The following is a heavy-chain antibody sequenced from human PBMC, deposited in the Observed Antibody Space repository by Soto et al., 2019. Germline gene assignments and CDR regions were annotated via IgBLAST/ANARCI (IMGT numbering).Heavy chain of an antibody. J-gene: IGHJ4*02. CDR1: GGSISSGGYF. CDR2: IYHSGST. V-gene: IGHV4-30-2*01. CDR3: ARASTTLTALDY. D-gene: IGHD4-17*01. Sequence: QLQLQESGSGLVKPSQTLSLTCAVSGGSISSGGYFCSWIRQPPGKGLEWIGYIYHSGSTYYNPSLNRPVTIAVHRSKNQFSLKPSSVPAADTAVYYCARASTTLTALDYWGQGTLVTVSS.